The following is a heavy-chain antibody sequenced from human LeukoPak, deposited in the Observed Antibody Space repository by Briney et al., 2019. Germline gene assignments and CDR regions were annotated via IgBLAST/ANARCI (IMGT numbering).Heavy chain of an antibody. CDR3: AREGLLCGGDCYRDAFDV. CDR1: GGSISSYY. D-gene: IGHD2-21*02. J-gene: IGHJ3*01. V-gene: IGHV4-59*01. CDR2: IYYSGSF. Sequence: SETLSLTCTVSGGSISSYYWSWIRQPPGKGLEWIGYIYYSGSFNYNPSLKSRVTISVDTSKNQFSLKLNSVTAADTAVYYCAREGLLCGGDCYRDAFDVWGQGTMVTVSS.